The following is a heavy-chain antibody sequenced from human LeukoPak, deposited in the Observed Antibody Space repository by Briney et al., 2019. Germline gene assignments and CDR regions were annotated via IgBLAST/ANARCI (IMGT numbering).Heavy chain of an antibody. CDR1: GFTFSSYA. CDR2: LSGSDGST. V-gene: IGHV3-23*01. CDR3: AKGLVTWDY. D-gene: IGHD3-16*02. Sequence: GGSLRLSCAASGFTFSSYAMSWVRQAPAKGLEWVSGLSGSDGSTYYADSVKGRFTISRDNSKNTLFLQMNNLRAEDTAVYYCAKGLVTWDYWGQGTLVTVS. J-gene: IGHJ4*02.